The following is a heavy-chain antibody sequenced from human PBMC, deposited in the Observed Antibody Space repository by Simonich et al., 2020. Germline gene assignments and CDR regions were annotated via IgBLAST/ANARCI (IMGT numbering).Heavy chain of an antibody. CDR2: IKQDGSEK. J-gene: IGHJ4*02. V-gene: IGHV3-7*01. CDR3: ARDREVYGSGSYYNY. CDR1: GFTFSSYW. Sequence: VQLVESGGGLVQPGGSLRLSCAASGFTFSSYWVSWVRQAQGKGLEWVANIKQDGSEKYDVDSEQGRFTISRDNAKNSLYLQMNSLRAEDTAVYYCARDREVYGSGSYYNYWGQGTLVTVSS. D-gene: IGHD3-10*01.